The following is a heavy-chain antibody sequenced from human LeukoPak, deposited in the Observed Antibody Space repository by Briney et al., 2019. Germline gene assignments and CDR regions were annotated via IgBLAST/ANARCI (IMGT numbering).Heavy chain of an antibody. V-gene: IGHV3-9*03. CDR3: AKDCCSSTSCYLDY. J-gene: IGHJ4*02. CDR2: ISWNSGSI. D-gene: IGHD2-2*01. CDR1: GFTFDDYA. Sequence: GGSLRLSCAAPGFTFDDYAMHWVRQAPGKGLEGVSGISWNSGSIGYADSVKGRFTISRDNAKNSLHLQMNSLRAEDMALYYCAKDCCSSTSCYLDYWGQGTQVSVSS.